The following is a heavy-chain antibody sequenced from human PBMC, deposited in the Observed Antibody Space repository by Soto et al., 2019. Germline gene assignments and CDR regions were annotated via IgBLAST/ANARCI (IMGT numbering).Heavy chain of an antibody. CDR1: GFTFSDYY. V-gene: IGHV3-11*04. Sequence: GGSLRLSCAASGFTFSDYYMSWIRQAPGKGLEWVSYISSSGSTIYYADSVKGRFTISRDNSKNSLYLQMNSLRAEDTAVYYCARDGGIAVVPPYYYYGMDVWGQGTTVTVSS. J-gene: IGHJ6*02. CDR3: ARDGGIAVVPPYYYYGMDV. D-gene: IGHD6-19*01. CDR2: ISSSGSTI.